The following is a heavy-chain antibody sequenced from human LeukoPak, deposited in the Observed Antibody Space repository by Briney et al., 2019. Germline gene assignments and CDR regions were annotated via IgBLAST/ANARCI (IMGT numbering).Heavy chain of an antibody. CDR3: ARETVLIAARPDCWFDP. CDR1: GYTFTGYY. CDR2: INPNSGST. Sequence: ASVKVSCKASGYTFTGYYMHWVRQAPGQGLEWMGWINPNSGSTNYAQKFRGRVTMTRDTSISTAYMELRRLTSDDTAVYYCARETVLIAARPDCWFDPWGQGTLVTVSS. D-gene: IGHD6-6*01. J-gene: IGHJ5*02. V-gene: IGHV1-2*02.